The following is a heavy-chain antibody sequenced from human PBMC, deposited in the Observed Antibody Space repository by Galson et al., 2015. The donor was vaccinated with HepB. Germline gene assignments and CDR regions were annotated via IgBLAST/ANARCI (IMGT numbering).Heavy chain of an antibody. V-gene: IGHV3-66*02. CDR1: GFTVSFNY. Sequence: SLRLSRAASGFTVSFNYMSWVRQAPGKGLEWVSVIYSGGRAYYADSVKGRFTISRDNSKNTLYIQMNSLRAEDTAVYYCASTRSSWYPYFDYWGQGTLVTVSS. D-gene: IGHD6-13*01. CDR3: ASTRSSWYPYFDY. J-gene: IGHJ4*02. CDR2: IYSGGRA.